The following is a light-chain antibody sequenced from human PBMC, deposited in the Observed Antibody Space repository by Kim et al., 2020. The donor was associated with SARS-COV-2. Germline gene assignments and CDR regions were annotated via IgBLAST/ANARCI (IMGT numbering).Light chain of an antibody. CDR1: SGHSIYA. Sequence: QPVLTQSPSASASLGASVKLTCTLSSGHSIYATAWHQQQPEKGPRYLMKVDSDGSHSKGDGIPDRFSGSRSGAETYLIISSLQSEDEADYYCQTWDTGSVIFGGGTQLTVL. CDR3: QTWDTGSVI. V-gene: IGLV4-69*01. CDR2: VDSDGSH. J-gene: IGLJ2*01.